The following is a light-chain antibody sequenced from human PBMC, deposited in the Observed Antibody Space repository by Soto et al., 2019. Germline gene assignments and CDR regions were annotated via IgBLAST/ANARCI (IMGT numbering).Light chain of an antibody. CDR3: QQSYSXPRT. Sequence: DIEMTQSPATLSGSVGDRVTITCRASQTISSWLAWYQQKPGKAPKLLIYKASTLKSGVPSRFRGSGSGTEFTLTISSLQPEDLXXXYCQQSYSXPRTFGQGTRLEIK. V-gene: IGKV1-5*03. CDR1: QTISSW. J-gene: IGKJ5*01. CDR2: KAS.